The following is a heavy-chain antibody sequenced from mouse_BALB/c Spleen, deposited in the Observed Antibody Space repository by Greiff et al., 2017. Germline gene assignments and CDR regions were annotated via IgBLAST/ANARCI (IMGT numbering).Heavy chain of an antibody. CDR1: GYSITSDYA. Sequence: DVQLQESGPGLVKPSQSLSLTCTVTGYSITSDYAWNWIRQFPGNKLEWMGYISYSGSTSYNPSLKSRISITRDTSKNQFFLQLNSVTTEDTATYYCAREYDGYPYAMDYWGQGTSVTVSS. CDR3: AREYDGYPYAMDY. V-gene: IGHV3-2*02. D-gene: IGHD2-3*01. CDR2: ISYSGST. J-gene: IGHJ4*01.